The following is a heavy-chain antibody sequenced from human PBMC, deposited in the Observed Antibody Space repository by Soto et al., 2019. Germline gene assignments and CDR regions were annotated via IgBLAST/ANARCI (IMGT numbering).Heavy chain of an antibody. J-gene: IGHJ6*03. V-gene: IGHV1-69*04. D-gene: IGHD2-2*01. Sequence: ASVKVSCKASGGTFSSYTISWVRQAPGQGLEWMGRIIPILGIANYAQKFQGRVTITADKSTSTAYMELSSLRSEDTAVYYCARDLGYCSSTSCYDYYYYMDVWGKGTTVTVSS. CDR1: GGTFSSYT. CDR2: IIPILGIA. CDR3: ARDLGYCSSTSCYDYYYYMDV.